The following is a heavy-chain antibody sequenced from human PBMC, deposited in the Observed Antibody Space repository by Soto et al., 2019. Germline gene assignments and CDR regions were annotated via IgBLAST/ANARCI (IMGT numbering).Heavy chain of an antibody. J-gene: IGHJ5*02. CDR2: MYFGGSF. CDR3: ARSYYDSTGFAVGP. Sequence: SETLSLTCTGSGASVSNGYWSWIRQPPGKGLEWIGFMYFGGSFNYNPSLTSRVTISVETSKNQFSMKLTSVTAADTAVYYCARSYYDSTGFAVGPWGQGTLVTVS. V-gene: IGHV4-59*02. D-gene: IGHD3-22*01. CDR1: GASVSNGY.